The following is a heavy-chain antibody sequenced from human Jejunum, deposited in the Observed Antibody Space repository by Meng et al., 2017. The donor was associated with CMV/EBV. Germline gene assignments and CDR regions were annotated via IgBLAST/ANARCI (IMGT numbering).Heavy chain of an antibody. D-gene: IGHD2-21*02. J-gene: IGHJ4*02. Sequence: AADGFTVRTYTKNWVRQAPGRGRGWVSSIASSSTYIDYADSVKGRFTISRDNAKNSLYLQMNSRRAEDTDVYYCARDYRTGDGSGWGQGTLVTVSS. CDR1: GFTVRTYT. CDR3: ARDYRTGDGSG. V-gene: IGHV3-21*01. CDR2: IASSSTYI.